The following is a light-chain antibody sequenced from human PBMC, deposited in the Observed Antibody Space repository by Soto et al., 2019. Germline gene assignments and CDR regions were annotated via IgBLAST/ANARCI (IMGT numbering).Light chain of an antibody. CDR3: HQYNNWPPWT. CDR1: QSVSSN. CDR2: GVS. J-gene: IGKJ1*01. V-gene: IGKV3-15*01. Sequence: EIVMTQSPATLSVSPGERVTLSCRASQSVSSNLAWYQQKPGQAPRLLIYGVSTRATGIPARFSGSGSGTEFTLSISSLQSEDYAVYYCHQYNNWPPWTFGQGTKVEIK.